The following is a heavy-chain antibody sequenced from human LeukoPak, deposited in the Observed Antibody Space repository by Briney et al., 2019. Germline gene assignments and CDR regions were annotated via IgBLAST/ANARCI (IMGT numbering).Heavy chain of an antibody. D-gene: IGHD3-10*01. V-gene: IGHV3-21*01. CDR3: ARDRSITMVRGVQPDY. CDR1: GFTFSSYS. J-gene: IGHJ4*02. CDR2: ISSSSYI. Sequence: GGSLRLSCAASGFTFSSYSMNWVRQAPGKGLEWVSSISSSSYIYYEESVKGGFTISRDNAKTSLYLQMNSLRAEDTAVYYCARDRSITMVRGVQPDYWGQGTLVTVSS.